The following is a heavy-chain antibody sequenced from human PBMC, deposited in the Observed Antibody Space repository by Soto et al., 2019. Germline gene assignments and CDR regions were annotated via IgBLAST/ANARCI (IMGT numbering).Heavy chain of an antibody. CDR1: GFALSPYW. CDR2: INQGGSVK. V-gene: IGHV3-7*03. CDR3: ARLTEAVTTFVY. Sequence: EVNLVESGGGLVQPGGSLRLSCEASGFALSPYWMSWVRQAPGKGLEWVASINQGGSVKHYVDSVRGRCTISRDNAKNSLFLQMNSLSAEDTAVYYCARLTEAVTTFVYWGQGTPVTVSS. D-gene: IGHD1-1*01. J-gene: IGHJ4*02.